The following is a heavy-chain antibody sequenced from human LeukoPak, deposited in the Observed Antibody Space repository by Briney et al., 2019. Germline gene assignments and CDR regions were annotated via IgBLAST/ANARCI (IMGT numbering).Heavy chain of an antibody. J-gene: IGHJ6*02. CDR3: ARDLLGYQQLVRSYYYGMDV. CDR2: ISSTGSTI. D-gene: IGHD6-6*01. Sequence: GSLRLSCAASGFTFSTYSMDWVRQAPGKGLEWVSFISSTGSTIYYADSVKGRFTISRDNAKNSLYLQMNSLRAEDTAVYYCARDLLGYQQLVRSYYYGMDVWGQGTTVTVSS. V-gene: IGHV3-48*04. CDR1: GFTFSTYS.